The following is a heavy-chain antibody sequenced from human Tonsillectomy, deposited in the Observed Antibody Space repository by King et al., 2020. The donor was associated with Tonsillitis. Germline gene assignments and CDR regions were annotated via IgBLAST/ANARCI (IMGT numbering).Heavy chain of an antibody. CDR2: IRDTGGST. CDR1: GFTFSTYA. D-gene: IGHD3-3*01. Sequence: VQLVESGGGLVQPGGSLRLSCAASGFTFSTYAMSWVRQAPGKGLEWVSAIRDTGGSTYYADSVKGRFTISRDNSKNALYLQMNSLRDEDTAVYYCAKGGRDFWSGYLPYFDYWGQGTLVTVSS. J-gene: IGHJ4*02. V-gene: IGHV3-23*04. CDR3: AKGGRDFWSGYLPYFDY.